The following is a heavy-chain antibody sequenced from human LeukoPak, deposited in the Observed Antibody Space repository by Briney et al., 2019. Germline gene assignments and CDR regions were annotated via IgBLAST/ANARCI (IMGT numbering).Heavy chain of an antibody. CDR2: INPNSGDT. V-gene: IGHV1-2*02. J-gene: IGHJ4*02. D-gene: IGHD3-22*01. Sequence: ASVKVSCKASGYTFTGYYMHWVRQAPGQGLEWMGWINPNSGDTNYAQKFQGRVTMTRDTSISTAYMELSRLRSDDTAVYYCARSGSGYYFIDYWGQGTLVTVSS. CDR1: GYTFTGYY. CDR3: ARSGSGYYFIDY.